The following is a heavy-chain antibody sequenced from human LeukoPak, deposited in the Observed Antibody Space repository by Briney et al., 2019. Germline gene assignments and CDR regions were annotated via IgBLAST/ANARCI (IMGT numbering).Heavy chain of an antibody. CDR3: ARARNYDYVWGSYRPRADAFDI. J-gene: IGHJ3*02. D-gene: IGHD3-16*02. V-gene: IGHV4-38-2*01. CDR1: GYSISSGHY. CDR2: IYHSGST. Sequence: SETLSLTCAVSGYSISSGHYWGWIRQPPGKGLEWIGSIYHSGSTYYNPSLKSRVTISVDTSKNQFSLKLSSVTAADTAVYYCARARNYDYVWGSYRPRADAFDIWGQGTMVTVSS.